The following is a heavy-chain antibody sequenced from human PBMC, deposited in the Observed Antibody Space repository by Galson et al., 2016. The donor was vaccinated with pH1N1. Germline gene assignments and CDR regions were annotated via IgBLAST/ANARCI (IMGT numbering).Heavy chain of an antibody. CDR1: GGSTKSSDYY. D-gene: IGHD3-10*01. CDR3: LRHPRGSSGRAVDFDY. J-gene: IGHJ4*02. Sequence: SETLSLTCSASGGSTKSSDYYWGWVRQPPGKGLEWIASIYYSGITHSKESLKSRLLISVDTSKNPFSLKLTSVTAADTAVYFCLRHPRGSSGRAVDFDYWGQGIQVIVSS. CDR2: IYYSGIT. V-gene: IGHV4-39*01.